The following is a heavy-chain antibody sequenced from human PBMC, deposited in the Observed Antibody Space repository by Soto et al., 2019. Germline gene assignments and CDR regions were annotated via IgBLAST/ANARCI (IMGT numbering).Heavy chain of an antibody. CDR1: GFSFGDYT. Sequence: GGPLRLSCTASGFSFGDYTMNWVSQAPGKGPEWVGRIKSKTDGGTVEYTAPVKDRFTISRDDSENTLYLQMNSLKTEDTAVYYCSHGYYQYFESWGQGTLVTVSS. CDR2: IKSKTDGGTV. J-gene: IGHJ4*02. D-gene: IGHD5-18*01. V-gene: IGHV3-15*07. CDR3: SHGYYQYFES.